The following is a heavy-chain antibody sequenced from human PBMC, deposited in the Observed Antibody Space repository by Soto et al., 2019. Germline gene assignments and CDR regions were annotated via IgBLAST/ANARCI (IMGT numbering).Heavy chain of an antibody. J-gene: IGHJ6*02. Sequence: SVKVSCKASGGTFSSYAISWVRQAPGQGLEWTGGIIPIFGTANYAQKFQGRVTITADESTSTAYMELSSLRSEDTAVYYCARRRIAAAQHYYGMDVWGQGTTVAVSS. CDR2: IIPIFGTA. CDR1: GGTFSSYA. CDR3: ARRRIAAAQHYYGMDV. D-gene: IGHD6-6*01. V-gene: IGHV1-69*13.